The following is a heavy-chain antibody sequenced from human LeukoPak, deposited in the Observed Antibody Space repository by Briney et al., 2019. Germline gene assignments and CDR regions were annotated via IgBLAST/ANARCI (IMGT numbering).Heavy chain of an antibody. J-gene: IGHJ4*01. CDR1: GFTFSDHY. V-gene: IGHV3-72*01. Sequence: PGGSLRLSCAASGFTFSDHYMDWVRQAPGKGLEWVGRSRNKANTYTTEYAASVKGRFIISRDGSKNSLYLQMNSLKTEDTAMYYCARGLYDSSAYYFDCWGQGTLVTVSS. CDR3: ARGLYDSSAYYFDC. D-gene: IGHD3-22*01. CDR2: SRNKANTYTT.